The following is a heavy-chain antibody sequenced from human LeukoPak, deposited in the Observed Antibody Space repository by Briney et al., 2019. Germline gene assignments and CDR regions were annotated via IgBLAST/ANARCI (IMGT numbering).Heavy chain of an antibody. D-gene: IGHD6-19*01. CDR3: AREVRSSSGHSYYYYMDV. Sequence: ASVKVSCKASGYTFTSYYMHWVRQAPGQGLEWMGIINPSGGSTSYAQKFQGRVTMTRDMSTSTVYMELSSLRSEDTAVYYCAREVRSSSGHSYYYYMDVWGKGTTVTVSS. CDR1: GYTFTSYY. V-gene: IGHV1-46*01. J-gene: IGHJ6*03. CDR2: INPSGGST.